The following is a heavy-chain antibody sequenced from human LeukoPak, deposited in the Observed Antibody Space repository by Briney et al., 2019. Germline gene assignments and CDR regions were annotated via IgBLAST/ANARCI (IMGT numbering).Heavy chain of an antibody. V-gene: IGHV4-4*02. CDR2: VSLTGET. J-gene: IGHJ5*02. CDR1: GGSISSTNW. Sequence: SETLSLTCGVSGGSISSTNWWSWVRQPPGQGLEWIGEVSLTGETNYNPSLNGRVTMSVDASKNQFSLRLTSVTAADTAVFYCARGDYYAGGGRNWFDPWSQGTLVTVSS. D-gene: IGHD3-16*01. CDR3: ARGDYYAGGGRNWFDP.